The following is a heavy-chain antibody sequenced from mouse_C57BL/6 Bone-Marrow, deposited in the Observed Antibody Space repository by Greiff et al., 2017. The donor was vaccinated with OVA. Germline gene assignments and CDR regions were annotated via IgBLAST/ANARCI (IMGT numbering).Heavy chain of an antibody. CDR3: ARADYWYFDV. V-gene: IGHV1-61*01. CDR1: GYTFTSYW. Sequence: VQLQQPGAELVRPGSSVKLSCKASGYTFTSYWMDWVKQRPGQGLEWIGNIYPSDSETHYNQKFKDKATLTVDKSSSTAYMQLSSLTSEDSAVYYCARADYWYFDVWGTGTTVTVSS. CDR2: IYPSDSET. J-gene: IGHJ1*03.